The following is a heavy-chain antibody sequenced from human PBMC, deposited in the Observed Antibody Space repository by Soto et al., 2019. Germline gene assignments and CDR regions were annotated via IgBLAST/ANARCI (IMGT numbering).Heavy chain of an antibody. CDR1: GYSFTSYW. D-gene: IGHD6-13*01. CDR3: ARDTDSSSWYVFYYYYGMDV. J-gene: IGHJ6*02. Sequence: GESLKISFKGSGYSFTSYWISWVRQMPGKGLEWMGRIDPSDSYTNYSPSFQGHVTISADKSISTAYLQWSSLKASDTAMYYCARDTDSSSWYVFYYYYGMDVWGQGTTVTVSS. CDR2: IDPSDSYT. V-gene: IGHV5-10-1*01.